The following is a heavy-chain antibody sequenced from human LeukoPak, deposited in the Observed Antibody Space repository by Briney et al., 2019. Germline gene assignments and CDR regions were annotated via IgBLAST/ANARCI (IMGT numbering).Heavy chain of an antibody. CDR3: GKAVRGVIFDSLVDY. V-gene: IGHV3-43*02. D-gene: IGHD3-10*01. CDR1: GFTFDDYA. CDR2: ISGDGSRT. J-gene: IGHJ4*02. Sequence: GGSLTLSCPASGFTFDDYALHWVRQAPGKGLEWVSLISGDGSRTFYADSVKGRFTISRDNSKNSLYLQMNSLRTEDTALYFCGKAVRGVIFDSLVDYWGQGTLVTVSS.